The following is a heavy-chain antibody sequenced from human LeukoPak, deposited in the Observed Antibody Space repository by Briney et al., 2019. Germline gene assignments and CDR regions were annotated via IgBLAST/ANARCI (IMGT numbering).Heavy chain of an antibody. V-gene: IGHV1-2*02. D-gene: IGHD2-15*01. CDR3: ARAQMMVAATPGGY. CDR2: INPNSGGT. J-gene: IGHJ4*02. Sequence: ASVKVSCKASGYTFTGYYMHWVRQAPGQGLEWMGWINPNSGGTNYAQKFQGRVTMTRDTSIGTAYMELSTLRSDDTAVYYCARAQMMVAATPGGYWGQGTLVTVSS. CDR1: GYTFTGYY.